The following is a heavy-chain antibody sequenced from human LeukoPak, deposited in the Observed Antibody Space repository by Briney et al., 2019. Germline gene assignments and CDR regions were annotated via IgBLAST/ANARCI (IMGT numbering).Heavy chain of an antibody. CDR2: IFYSGST. V-gene: IGHV4-59*01. CDR3: ARSYDSGGYFYYGMDV. D-gene: IGHD3-22*01. Sequence: KPSETLSLTCTVSGGSISSYYWSWIRQPPGKGLEWIGYIFYSGSTDYNPSLKSRVTISVDTSKNQFSLKLSSVTTADTAVYFCARSYDSGGYFYYGMDVWDQGTTVTVSS. CDR1: GGSISSYY. J-gene: IGHJ6*02.